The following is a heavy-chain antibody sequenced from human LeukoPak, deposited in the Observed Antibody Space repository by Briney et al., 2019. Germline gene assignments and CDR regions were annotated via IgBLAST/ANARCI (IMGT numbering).Heavy chain of an antibody. V-gene: IGHV1-8*01. Sequence: GXGLEGMGGMTPNSGNTGYAQKFQGRVTMTRDTSISTAYMELSSLTSEDTAVYYCARDNGNDRNWFDPWGQGTLVTVSS. CDR2: MTPNSGNT. J-gene: IGHJ5*02. D-gene: IGHD2-8*01. CDR3: ARDNGNDRNWFDP.